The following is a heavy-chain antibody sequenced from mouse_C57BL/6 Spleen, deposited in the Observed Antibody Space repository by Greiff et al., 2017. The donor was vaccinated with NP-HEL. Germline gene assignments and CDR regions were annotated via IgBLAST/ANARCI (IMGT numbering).Heavy chain of an antibody. CDR3: ARVGGYYSDY. CDR2: IYPRSGNT. CDR1: GYTFTSYG. Sequence: VKLQESGAELARPGASVKLSCTASGYTFTSYGISWVKQRTGQGLEWIGEIYPRSGNTYYNEKFKGKATLTADKSSSTAYMELRSLTSEDSAVYFCARVGGYYSDYWGQGTTLTVSS. J-gene: IGHJ2*01. D-gene: IGHD3-1*01. V-gene: IGHV1-81*01.